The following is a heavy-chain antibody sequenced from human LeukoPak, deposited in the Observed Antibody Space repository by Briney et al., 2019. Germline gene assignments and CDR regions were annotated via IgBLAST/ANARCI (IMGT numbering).Heavy chain of an antibody. J-gene: IGHJ4*02. V-gene: IGHV1-18*01. CDR2: ISAYNGNT. D-gene: IGHD6-19*01. CDR3: ARASSGWLFDY. CDR1: GYTFTSYG. Sequence: ASVKVSCKASGYTFTSYGISWVRQAPGQGLEWMGWISAYNGNTNYAQKLQGRVTMTRDTSTSTVYMELSSLRSEDTAVYYCARASSGWLFDYWGQGTLVTVSS.